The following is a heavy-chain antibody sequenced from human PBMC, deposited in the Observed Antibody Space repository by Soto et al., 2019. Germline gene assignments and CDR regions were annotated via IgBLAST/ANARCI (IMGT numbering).Heavy chain of an antibody. V-gene: IGHV5-10-1*01. J-gene: IGHJ4*02. CDR1: GYSFTRYW. CDR3: ARHSLRGWYAPVDY. CDR2: IDPSDSYT. D-gene: IGHD6-19*01. Sequence: GESLTITGSCSGYSFTRYWITWVRQMPGKGLEWMGRIDPSDSYTNYSPSFQGHVTISVDKSISTAYLQWSSLKASDTAMYYCARHSLRGWYAPVDYWGQGTLVTVSS.